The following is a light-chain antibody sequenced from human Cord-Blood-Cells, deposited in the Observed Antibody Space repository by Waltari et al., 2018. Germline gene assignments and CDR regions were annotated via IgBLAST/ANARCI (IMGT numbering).Light chain of an antibody. Sequence: QSALTQPASVSGSPGQSITISRTGTSSDVGTYNLLSWYQHHPGKAPKLMIYEVSTRPSGVSNRFSGSKSGNTASLTISGLQAEDEADYYCCSYAGSSTYVFGTGTKVTVL. CDR3: CSYAGSSTYV. V-gene: IGLV2-23*02. J-gene: IGLJ1*01. CDR1: SSDVGTYNL. CDR2: EVS.